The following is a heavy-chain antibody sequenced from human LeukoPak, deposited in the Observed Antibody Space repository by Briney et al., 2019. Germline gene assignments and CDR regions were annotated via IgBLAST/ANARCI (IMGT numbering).Heavy chain of an antibody. V-gene: IGHV3-9*01. Sequence: GRSLRLSYAASGFTFHDYAMHWVRQAPGRGLEGVSGISWNSGSIGYADSVKGRFTISRDNAKNSLYLQMNSLRAEDTALYYCAKEKGYSSSWYRVRYFDYWGQGTLVTVSS. J-gene: IGHJ4*02. D-gene: IGHD6-13*01. CDR2: ISWNSGSI. CDR1: GFTFHDYA. CDR3: AKEKGYSSSWYRVRYFDY.